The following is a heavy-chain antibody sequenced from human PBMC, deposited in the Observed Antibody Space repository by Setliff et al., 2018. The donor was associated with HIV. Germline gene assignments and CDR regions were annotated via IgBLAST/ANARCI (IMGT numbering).Heavy chain of an antibody. Sequence: SETLSLTCAVDGGSFDGYYWSWIRKSQGKGLEWIGEIDQSESTNYNPSLKSRVTMSVDTSKNQFSLKLTSVTASDTAVYYCARPVTTSYNFWGEAFAIWGQGTLVTVSS. CDR1: GGSFDGYY. J-gene: IGHJ3*02. CDR3: ARPVTTSYNFWGEAFAI. D-gene: IGHD3-3*01. CDR2: IDQSEST. V-gene: IGHV4-34*01.